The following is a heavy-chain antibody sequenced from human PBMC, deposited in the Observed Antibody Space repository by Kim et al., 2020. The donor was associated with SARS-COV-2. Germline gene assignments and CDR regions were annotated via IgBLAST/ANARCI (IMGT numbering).Heavy chain of an antibody. Sequence: GGSLRLSCVASGFTFSDYAVNWVRQAPGKGLEWISYISNSGTTTYYADSVKGRFTISRDNAKNSQYLQMNSLRVEDTAVYYCARDLQMIRAIFLYFYGLDVWGQGTTVTVSS. CDR3: ARDLQMIRAIFLYFYGLDV. CDR1: GFTFSDYA. J-gene: IGHJ6*02. CDR2: ISNSGTTT. D-gene: IGHD3-10*01. V-gene: IGHV3-48*03.